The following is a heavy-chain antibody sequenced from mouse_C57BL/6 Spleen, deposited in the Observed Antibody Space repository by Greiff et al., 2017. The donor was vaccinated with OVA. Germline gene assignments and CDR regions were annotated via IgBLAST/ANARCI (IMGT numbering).Heavy chain of an antibody. Sequence: VESGGGLVKPGGSLKLSCAASGFTFSSYAMSWVRQTPETRLEWVATISDGGSSSYYPDNVQGRFTISRDNAKNNLYLQMSHLKSEDTAMYYCARASYYYGSSYTYFDYWGQGTTLTVSS. V-gene: IGHV5-4*01. CDR1: GFTFSSYA. CDR2: ISDGGSSS. J-gene: IGHJ2*01. CDR3: ARASYYYGSSYTYFDY. D-gene: IGHD1-1*01.